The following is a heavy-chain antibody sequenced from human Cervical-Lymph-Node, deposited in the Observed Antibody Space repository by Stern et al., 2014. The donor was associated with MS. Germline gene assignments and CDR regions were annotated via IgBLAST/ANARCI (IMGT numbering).Heavy chain of an antibody. J-gene: IGHJ4*02. CDR1: GYNFIDYY. Sequence: VQLLQSGAALRKPGASVEVSCEASGYNFIDYYIHWVRQAPGHGLEWVGWINPHTGDTRYAQKFLGRVAMTRDTSINTAHLELNSLTSDDTAFYYCTRGRGTLLYLHWGQGTLITVSS. V-gene: IGHV1-2*02. D-gene: IGHD2-15*01. CDR2: INPHTGDT. CDR3: TRGRGTLLYLH.